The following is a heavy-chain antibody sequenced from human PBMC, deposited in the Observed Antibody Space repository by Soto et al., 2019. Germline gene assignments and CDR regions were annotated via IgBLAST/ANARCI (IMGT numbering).Heavy chain of an antibody. CDR3: ARDLLYYDSSGYSRLYFDY. CDR2: IYYSGST. Sequence: SETLSLTCTVSGGSISSGDYYWSWIRQPPGKGLEWIGYIYYSGSTYYNPSLKSRVTISVDTSKNQFSLKLSSVTAADTAVYYCARDLLYYDSSGYSRLYFDYWGQGTLVTVSS. J-gene: IGHJ4*02. CDR1: GGSISSGDYY. D-gene: IGHD3-22*01. V-gene: IGHV4-30-4*01.